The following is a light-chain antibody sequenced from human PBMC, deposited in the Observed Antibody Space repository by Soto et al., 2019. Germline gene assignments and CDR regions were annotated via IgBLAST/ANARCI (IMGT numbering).Light chain of an antibody. J-gene: IGKJ3*01. CDR1: QGISSY. V-gene: IGKV1-9*01. CDR2: AAS. Sequence: DIQLTQSPSFLSASVGDRVTITCRASQGISSYLAGYQQKPGKAPKLLIFAASTLQNGVPSRFSGSGSGTEFTLTISSLQPEDCATYYCLHLNSYSPDTFGPGTKVDIK. CDR3: LHLNSYSPDT.